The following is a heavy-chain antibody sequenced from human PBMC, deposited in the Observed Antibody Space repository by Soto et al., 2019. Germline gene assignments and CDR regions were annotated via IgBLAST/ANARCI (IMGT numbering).Heavy chain of an antibody. Sequence: SETLSLTCTVSGVSISNYYWSWIRQPPGKALEWIGYVYYSGNTNYNPSLKTRVTISVDTSKNQFSLKLTSVTAADTAVYYCKGASFGGQNGGTYFGYGSKETLVTSPQ. J-gene: IGHJ4*02. CDR2: VYYSGNT. D-gene: IGHD3-16*01. CDR3: KGASFGGQNGGTYFGY. CDR1: GVSISNYY. V-gene: IGHV4-59*01.